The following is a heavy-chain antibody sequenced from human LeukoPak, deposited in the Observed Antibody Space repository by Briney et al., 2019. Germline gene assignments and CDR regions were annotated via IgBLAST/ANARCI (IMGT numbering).Heavy chain of an antibody. CDR3: ARRIAGTATGGYFEP. J-gene: IGHJ2*01. CDR2: ISYDGSNK. CDR1: GFTFSSYG. Sequence: GGSLRLSCAASGFTFSSYGMHWVRQAPGKGLEWVAVISYDGSNKYYADSVKGRFTISRDNSKNTLYLQMNSLRAEDTAVYYCARRIAGTATGGYFEPWGRGTLVSVSS. V-gene: IGHV3-30*03. D-gene: IGHD6-19*01.